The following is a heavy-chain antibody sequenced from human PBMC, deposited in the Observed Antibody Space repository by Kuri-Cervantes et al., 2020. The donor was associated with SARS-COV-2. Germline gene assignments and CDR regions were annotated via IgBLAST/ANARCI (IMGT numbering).Heavy chain of an antibody. V-gene: IGHV4-38-2*01. CDR2: IYYSGST. CDR3: ARAIPSRDFWSGYSQNYYYYMDV. Sequence: ESLKISCAVSGYSISSGYYWGWIRQPPGKGLEWIGYIYYSGSTYYNPSLKSRVTISVDTSKNQFSLKLSSVTAADTAVYYCARAIPSRDFWSGYSQNYYYYMDVWGKGTTVTVSS. J-gene: IGHJ6*03. CDR1: GYSISSGYY. D-gene: IGHD3-3*01.